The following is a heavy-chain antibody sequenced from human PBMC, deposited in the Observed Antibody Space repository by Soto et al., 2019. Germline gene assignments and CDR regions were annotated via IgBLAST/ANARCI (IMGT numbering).Heavy chain of an antibody. D-gene: IGHD2-21*02. CDR2: ITRGGET. CDR3: AREETAWPLAYGLDV. V-gene: IGHV3-21*01. J-gene: IGHJ6*02. CDR1: GFTFGTYS. Sequence: LRLSCVASGFTFGTYSMHWVRQAPGKGLEWVSSITRGGETYYAESVKGRLTISRDYAKNSVSLQMNSLRVEDTAVYYCAREETAWPLAYGLDVWGQGTTVTVSS.